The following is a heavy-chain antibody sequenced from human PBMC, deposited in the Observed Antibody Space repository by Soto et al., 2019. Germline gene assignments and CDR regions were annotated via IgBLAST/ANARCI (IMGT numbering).Heavy chain of an antibody. CDR1: GYSFTSYW. V-gene: IGHV5-51*01. CDR2: IYPGDSDT. J-gene: IGHJ3*02. CDR3: ARHIEYYYDSSGYYQNAFDI. Sequence: GESLKISCKGSGYSFTSYWSGWVRQMPGKGVEWMGIIYPGDSDTRYSPSFQGQVTISADKSISTAYLQWSSLKASDTAMYYCARHIEYYYDSSGYYQNAFDIWGQGTMVTVSS. D-gene: IGHD3-22*01.